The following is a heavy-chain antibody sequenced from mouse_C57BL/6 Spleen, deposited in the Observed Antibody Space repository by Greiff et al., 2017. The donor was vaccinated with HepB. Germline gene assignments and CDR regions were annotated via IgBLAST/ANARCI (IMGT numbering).Heavy chain of an antibody. CDR2: IHPNSGST. CDR1: GYTFTSYW. D-gene: IGHD1-1*01. Sequence: QVQLQQPGAELVKPGASVKLSCKASGYTFTSYWMHWVKQRPGQGLEWIGMIHPNSGSTNYNEKFKSKATLTVDKSSSPAYMQLSSLTSEDSAVYYCARSYYYGSRYVAYWGQGTLVTVSA. V-gene: IGHV1-64*01. CDR3: ARSYYYGSRYVAY. J-gene: IGHJ3*01.